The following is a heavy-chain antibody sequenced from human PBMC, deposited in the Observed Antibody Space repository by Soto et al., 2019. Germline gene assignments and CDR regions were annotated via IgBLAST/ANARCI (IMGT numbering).Heavy chain of an antibody. J-gene: IGHJ6*02. CDR1: GFTFSSYS. D-gene: IGHD6-19*01. CDR2: TSSSSSTI. CDR3: ARDKSGGWFYGMDV. V-gene: IGHV3-48*02. Sequence: EVQLVESGGGLVQPGGSLRLSCAASGFTFSSYSMNWVRQAPGKGLEWVSYTSSSSSTISYADSVKGRFTISRDNAKNSLYLEMNSRRDEDTAVYYCARDKSGGWFYGMDVWGQGTTVTVSS.